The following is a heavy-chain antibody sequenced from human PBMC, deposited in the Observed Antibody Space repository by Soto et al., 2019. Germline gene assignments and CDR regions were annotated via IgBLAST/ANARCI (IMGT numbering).Heavy chain of an antibody. J-gene: IGHJ4*02. CDR3: ARDLYDLRGYAFGTVDF. V-gene: IGHV1-46*01. CDR1: GYTFTHYY. Sequence: VKVSCKASGYTFTHYYXXXXXQAPGQGIEWMGLINPNGGITSYAQKFQGRVTMTRDTSTSTDQLAVRNLRSEDTAVYYCARDLYDLRGYAFGTVDFWGQGTXVTVSS. CDR2: INPNGGIT. D-gene: IGHD5-18*01.